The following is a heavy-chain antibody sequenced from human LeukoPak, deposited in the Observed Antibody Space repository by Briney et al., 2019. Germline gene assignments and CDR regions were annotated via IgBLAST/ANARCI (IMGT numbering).Heavy chain of an antibody. CDR2: ISYDGSNK. D-gene: IGHD2-15*01. CDR3: AKDISGGTWGMDV. V-gene: IGHV3-30*18. CDR1: GFTFSSYG. J-gene: IGHJ6*02. Sequence: GGSLRLSCAASGFTFSSYGMHWVRQAPGKGLEWVAVISYDGSNKYYVDSVKGRFTISRDNSKNTLYLQMNSLRAEDTAVYYCAKDISGGTWGMDVWGQGTTVTVSS.